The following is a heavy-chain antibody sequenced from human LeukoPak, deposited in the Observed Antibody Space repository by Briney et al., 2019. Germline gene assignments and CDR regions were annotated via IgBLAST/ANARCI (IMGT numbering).Heavy chain of an antibody. CDR1: GYTFTCYY. D-gene: IGHD3-3*01. CDR2: ISAYNGNT. CDR3: ARDLGPFGVVISYFDY. V-gene: IGHV1-18*04. Sequence: ASVKVSCKASGYTFTCYYMHWVRQAPGQGLEWMGWISAYNGNTNYAQKLQGRVTMTTDTSTSTAYMELRSLRSDDTAVYYCARDLGPFGVVISYFDYWGQGTLVTVSS. J-gene: IGHJ4*02.